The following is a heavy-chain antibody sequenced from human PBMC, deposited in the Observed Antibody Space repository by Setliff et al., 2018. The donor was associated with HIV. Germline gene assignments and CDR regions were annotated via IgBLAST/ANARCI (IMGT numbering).Heavy chain of an antibody. V-gene: IGHV4-61*05. J-gene: IGHJ3*02. D-gene: IGHD3-16*02. Sequence: SETLSLTCTVSGGSISSSSYYWGWIRQPPGKGLEWIGYIYYSGSTNYNPSLKSRVTISVDTSKNQFSLKLSSVTAADTAVYYCARGGPSFYSDTIAFDIWGQGTMVTVSS. CDR3: ARGGPSFYSDTIAFDI. CDR2: IYYSGST. CDR1: GGSISSSSYY.